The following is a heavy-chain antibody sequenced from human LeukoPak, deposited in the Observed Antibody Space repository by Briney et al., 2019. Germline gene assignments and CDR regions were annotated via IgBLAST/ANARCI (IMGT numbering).Heavy chain of an antibody. CDR1: GYTFTSYG. CDR2: ISAYNGNT. Sequence: ASVKVSCKASGYTFTSYGISWVRQAPGQGLEWMGWISAYNGNTNYAQKLQGRVTMTTDTSTSTAYMELRSLRSADTAVYYCARDRPGGSSLDYWGQGTLVTVSS. J-gene: IGHJ4*02. CDR3: ARDRPGGSSLDY. D-gene: IGHD6-13*01. V-gene: IGHV1-18*01.